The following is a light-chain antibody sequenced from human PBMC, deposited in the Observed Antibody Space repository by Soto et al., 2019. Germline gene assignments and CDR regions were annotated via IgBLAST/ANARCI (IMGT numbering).Light chain of an antibody. CDR3: QQYDSYSYT. V-gene: IGKV1-5*01. CDR1: QSISNW. CDR2: GAS. J-gene: IGKJ2*01. Sequence: DIQMTQSPSTLSASVGDRVTITCRASQSISNWLAWYQQKPGKAPQLLISGASSLESGVPSRFSGSGSGTEFTLTISSLPTDDFATYDCQQYDSYSYTFGQGTKLEIK.